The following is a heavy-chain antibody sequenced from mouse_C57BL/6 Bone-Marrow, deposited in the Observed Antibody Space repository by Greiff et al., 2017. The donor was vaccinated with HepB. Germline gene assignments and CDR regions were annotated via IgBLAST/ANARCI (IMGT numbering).Heavy chain of an antibody. J-gene: IGHJ2*01. D-gene: IGHD1-1*01. CDR3: ARGGGFITTNFDY. Sequence: EVKLVESGPELVKPGASVKISCKASGYSFTDYNMNWVKQSNGKSLEWIGVINPNYGTTSYSQKFKGKATLTVDQSSSTAYMQLNSLTSEYSAVEYCARGGGFITTNFDYWGQGTTLTVSS. CDR2: INPNYGTT. V-gene: IGHV1-39*01. CDR1: GYSFTDYN.